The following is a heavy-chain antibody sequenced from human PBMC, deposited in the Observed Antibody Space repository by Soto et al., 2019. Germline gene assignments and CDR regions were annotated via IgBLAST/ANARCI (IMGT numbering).Heavy chain of an antibody. CDR1: GFPFSSYA. CDR3: AKDMGRTAMVFFDY. V-gene: IGHV3-23*01. Sequence: GSLRLSCAASGFPFSSYAMSWVRQAPGKGLEWVSAISGSGGSTYYADSVKGRFTISRDISKNTLYLQMNSLRAEDTAVYYCAKDMGRTAMVFFDYWGQGTLVTVSS. CDR2: ISGSGGST. D-gene: IGHD5-18*01. J-gene: IGHJ4*02.